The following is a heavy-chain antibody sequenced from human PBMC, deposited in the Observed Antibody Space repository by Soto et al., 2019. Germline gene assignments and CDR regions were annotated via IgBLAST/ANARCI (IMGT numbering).Heavy chain of an antibody. CDR1: GFTFSNYA. V-gene: IGHV3-23*01. CDR3: ARPSILSPGTY. CDR2: ISGGGSNT. Sequence: EVQLLESGGGLVQPGGSLRLSCVASGFTFSNYAMSWVRQAPGKGLEWVSGISGGGSNTDYADPVKGRFTISRYNSQKTLYLRLNSRRAEDTAVYYCARPSILSPGTYWGQGTLVTGSS. J-gene: IGHJ4*02. D-gene: IGHD6-13*01.